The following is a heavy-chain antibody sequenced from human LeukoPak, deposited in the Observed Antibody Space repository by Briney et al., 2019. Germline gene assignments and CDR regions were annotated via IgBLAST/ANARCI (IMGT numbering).Heavy chain of an antibody. CDR1: GGSIRSYY. V-gene: IGHV4-59*08. J-gene: IGHJ6*02. CDR2: IYYSGST. D-gene: IGHD5-18*01. CDR3: ARLRLVPDTYGMDV. Sequence: SETLSLTCTVSGGSIRSYYWSWIRQPPGKGLEWIGYIYYSGSTNYNPSLKSRVTISVDTSKNQFSLKLSSVTAADTAVYYCARLRLVPDTYGMDVWGQGTTVTVSS.